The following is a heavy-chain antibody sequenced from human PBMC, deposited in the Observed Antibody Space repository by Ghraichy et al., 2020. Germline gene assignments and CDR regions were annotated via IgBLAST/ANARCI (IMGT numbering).Heavy chain of an antibody. V-gene: IGHV3-64*02. J-gene: IGHJ3*02. D-gene: IGHD5-24*01. Sequence: GGSLRLSCAASGFTFSSYAMHWVRQAPGKGLEAVSGINTNGNNGHYADSVKDRFTISRDNSQNTLYLQMGSLRPEDTAVYYCARGASDGWTDAFDIWGQGTMVVISS. CDR1: GFTFSSYA. CDR2: INTNGNNG. CDR3: ARGASDGWTDAFDI.